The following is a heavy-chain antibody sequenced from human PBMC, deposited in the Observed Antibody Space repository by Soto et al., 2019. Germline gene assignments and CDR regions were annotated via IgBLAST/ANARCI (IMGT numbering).Heavy chain of an antibody. V-gene: IGHV1-46*01. D-gene: IGHD3-10*01. Sequence: ASVKVSCKASGYTFTSYYMHWVRQAPGQGLEWMGVISPSDNSTTYAQKFQGRVTMTRDTSTSTVYMELTSLRSEDTAVYYCARARGWFDPWGQGTLVTVSS. CDR1: GYTFTSYY. CDR3: ARARGWFDP. CDR2: ISPSDNST. J-gene: IGHJ5*02.